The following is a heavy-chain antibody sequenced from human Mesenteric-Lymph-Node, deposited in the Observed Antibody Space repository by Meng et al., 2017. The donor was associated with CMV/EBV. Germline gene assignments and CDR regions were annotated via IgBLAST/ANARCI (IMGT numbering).Heavy chain of an antibody. D-gene: IGHD3-10*01. CDR2: ISSSGTTM. CDR3: ARVAGEGYYFDY. CDR1: GFTFSDYY. J-gene: IGHJ4*02. Sequence: GALRLSCTASGFTFSDYYMSWIRQAPGKGLEWISYISSSGTTMYYADSVEGRFTISRDNAKISVYLQMNSLRAEDTAVYYCARVAGEGYYFDYWGQGTLVTVSS. V-gene: IGHV3-11*01.